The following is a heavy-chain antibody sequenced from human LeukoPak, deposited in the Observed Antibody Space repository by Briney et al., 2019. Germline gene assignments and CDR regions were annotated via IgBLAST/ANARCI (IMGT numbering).Heavy chain of an antibody. V-gene: IGHV4-59*02. CDR1: GVSVTKYY. D-gene: IGHD5-12*01. CDR2: ISSSDSA. CDR3: ARMAGTFSGYDF. J-gene: IGHJ4*02. Sequence: PSETLSLTCTVSGVSVTKYYWNWIRQSPGKGLEWIGYISSSDSATDNPSLKTRVTIFLDTSKNQVSLNLSSVTAADTAIYYCARMAGTFSGYDFWGQGTLATVSS.